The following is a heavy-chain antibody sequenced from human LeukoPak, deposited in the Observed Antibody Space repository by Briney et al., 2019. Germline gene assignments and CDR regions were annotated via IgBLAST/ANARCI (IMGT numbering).Heavy chain of an antibody. Sequence: GGSLRLSCAASGFTFSSYAMSWVRQAAGKGLECVSAISGSGGSTYYAVSVKGRFTISRDNSKNTLYLQMNSLRAEDTAVYYCAKDLYGAYYDFWSGYSPVDYWGQGTLVTVSS. CDR2: ISGSGGST. V-gene: IGHV3-23*01. D-gene: IGHD3-3*01. CDR3: AKDLYGAYYDFWSGYSPVDY. CDR1: GFTFSSYA. J-gene: IGHJ4*02.